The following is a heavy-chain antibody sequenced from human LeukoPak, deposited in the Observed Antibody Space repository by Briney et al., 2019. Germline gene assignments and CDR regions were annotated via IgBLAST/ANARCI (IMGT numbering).Heavy chain of an antibody. CDR1: GRSISSFY. J-gene: IGHJ6*03. D-gene: IGHD2-2*01. Sequence: SETLSLTCSVSGRSISSFYWSWIRHSPGRGLEWIGYIHYTGSPHYNPSLRGRVTISLDRSQNQFPLNLTSVTAADTALYYCAREMILPVTRYHFYYMDVWGRGTAVTVSS. CDR2: IHYTGSP. CDR3: AREMILPVTRYHFYYMDV. V-gene: IGHV4-59*01.